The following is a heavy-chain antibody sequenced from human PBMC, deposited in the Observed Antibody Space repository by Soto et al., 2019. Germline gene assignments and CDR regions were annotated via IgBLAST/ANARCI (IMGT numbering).Heavy chain of an antibody. Sequence: QVQLVESGGGLVKPGGSLRLSCAGSGFIFGDFYMTWLRQPPGKGLEWISYISSSGRAVFYADSVKGRFIISRDNANNSLYLQMSSLRVEDTAIYYCARVRAWDDLGVWGQGTKVTVS. V-gene: IGHV3-11*01. CDR3: ARVRAWDDLGV. J-gene: IGHJ6*02. CDR1: GFIFGDFY. D-gene: IGHD3-3*01. CDR2: ISSSGRAV.